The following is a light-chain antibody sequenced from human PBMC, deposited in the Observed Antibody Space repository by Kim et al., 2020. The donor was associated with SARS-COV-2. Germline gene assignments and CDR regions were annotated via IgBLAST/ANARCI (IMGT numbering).Light chain of an antibody. J-gene: IGLJ2*01. V-gene: IGLV3-10*01. Sequence: SYELTQPPSVSVSPGQTARITCSGDALPKNYAYWYQQKSGQAPMLVIYEDTKRPSGIPERFSGSSSGTTATLTISGAQVEDEADYYCYSTDNSGYRVFGGGTQLTVL. CDR2: EDT. CDR1: ALPKNY. CDR3: YSTDNSGYRV.